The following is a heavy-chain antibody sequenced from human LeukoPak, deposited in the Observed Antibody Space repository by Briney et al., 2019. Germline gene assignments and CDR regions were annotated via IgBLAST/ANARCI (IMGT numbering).Heavy chain of an antibody. J-gene: IGHJ4*02. CDR1: GFTFSSYG. D-gene: IGHD3-16*01. CDR2: ISYDGSNK. Sequence: GGSLRLSCAASGFTFSSYGMHWVRQAPGKGLEWVAVISYDGSNKYYADSVKGRFTISRDNSKNTLYLQMNSLRAEDTAVYYCVGGVDFDYWGQGTLVTVSS. CDR3: VGGVDFDY. V-gene: IGHV3-30*03.